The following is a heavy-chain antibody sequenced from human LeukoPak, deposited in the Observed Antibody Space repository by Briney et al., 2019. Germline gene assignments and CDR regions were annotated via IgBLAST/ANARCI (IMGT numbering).Heavy chain of an antibody. V-gene: IGHV4-39*07. D-gene: IGHD4-17*01. Sequence: SETLSLTCTVSDGPISSGSYYWGWIRQPPGKGLEWIGSVYYSGYTYHNPSLKSRVTISVDTSKNQFSLRLSSVTAADTAVYYCATTTVQLAKTWFDPRGQGTLVTVSS. CDR1: DGPISSGSYY. CDR2: VYYSGYT. CDR3: ATTTVQLAKTWFDP. J-gene: IGHJ5*02.